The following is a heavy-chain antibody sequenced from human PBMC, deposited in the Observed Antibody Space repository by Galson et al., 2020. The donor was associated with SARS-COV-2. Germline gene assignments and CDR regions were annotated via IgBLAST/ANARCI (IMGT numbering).Heavy chain of an antibody. Sequence: ASVKVSCKASGYTFTSYGISWVRQAPGQGLEGMGWNSADNGNTNYAQKLQGRVTMTTDTSTSTAYMELRSLRSDDTAVDYCARDRVEDQVITMIVVVTRTFDYWGQGTLVTVSS. CDR2: NSADNGNT. CDR3: ARDRVEDQVITMIVVVTRTFDY. V-gene: IGHV1-18*01. D-gene: IGHD3-22*01. CDR1: GYTFTSYG. J-gene: IGHJ4*02.